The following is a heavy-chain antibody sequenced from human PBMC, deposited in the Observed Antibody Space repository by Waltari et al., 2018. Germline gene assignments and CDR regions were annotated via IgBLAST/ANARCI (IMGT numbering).Heavy chain of an antibody. CDR2: MKSKTDGGTT. J-gene: IGHJ4*02. D-gene: IGHD6-19*01. CDR3: TTDPNQWLVNY. Sequence: EVQLVESGGGLVKPGGSLRLSCAASGFTFSNAWMNWVRQAPGKGLGWVGRMKSKTDGGTTDYAAPVKGRFTISRDDSKNTLYLQMNSLKTEDTAVYYCTTDPNQWLVNYWGQGTLVTVSS. CDR1: GFTFSNAW. V-gene: IGHV3-15*07.